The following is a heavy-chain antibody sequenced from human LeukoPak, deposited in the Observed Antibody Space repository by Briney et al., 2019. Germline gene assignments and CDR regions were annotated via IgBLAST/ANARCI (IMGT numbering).Heavy chain of an antibody. Sequence: ASVKVSCKASGYTFTGYYMHWVRQAPGQGLEWMGWINPNSGGTNYAQKFQGRVTMTRDTSISTAYMELSRLRSDDTAVYYCARDFSIRESCSITSCYSDWNYEEFFDYWGQGTLVTVSS. CDR3: ARDFSIRESCSITSCYSDWNYEEFFDY. D-gene: IGHD2-2*01. J-gene: IGHJ4*02. V-gene: IGHV1-2*02. CDR1: GYTFTGYY. CDR2: INPNSGGT.